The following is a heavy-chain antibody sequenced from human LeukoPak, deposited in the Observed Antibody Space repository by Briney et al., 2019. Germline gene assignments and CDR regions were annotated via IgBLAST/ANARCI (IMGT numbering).Heavy chain of an antibody. D-gene: IGHD6-13*01. J-gene: IGHJ4*02. CDR1: GGTFSTYA. CDR2: IIPIFDAP. CDR3: ARGYSSSYYICFDY. V-gene: IGHV1-69*13. Sequence: SVKLSCKASGGTFSTYAITWVRQAPGQGLECMGGIIPIFDAPQYAQKFQGGVTITADESTSTAYMELSSLRSEDTAVYYCARGYSSSYYICFDYWGQGTLVTVSS.